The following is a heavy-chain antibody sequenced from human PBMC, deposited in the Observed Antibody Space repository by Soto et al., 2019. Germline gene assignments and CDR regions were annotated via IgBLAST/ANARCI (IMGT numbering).Heavy chain of an antibody. D-gene: IGHD3-22*01. V-gene: IGHV4-30-4*01. CDR2: IYYSGST. Sequence: KPSETLSLTCTVSGGSISSGDYYWSWIRQPPGKGLEWIGYIYYSGSTYYNPSLKSRVTISVDTSKNQFSLKLSSVTAADTAVYYCARGAAFFDDSSGHYYYFDYWGQGTLVTVSS. CDR3: ARGAAFFDDSSGHYYYFDY. CDR1: GGSISSGDYY. J-gene: IGHJ4*02.